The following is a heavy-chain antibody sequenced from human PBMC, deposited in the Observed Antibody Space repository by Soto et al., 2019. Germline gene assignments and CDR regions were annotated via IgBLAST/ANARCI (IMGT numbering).Heavy chain of an antibody. CDR1: GVTFSSYG. V-gene: IGHV3-30*18. CDR3: AKDNANGWYIDL. CDR2: ISYDGSNK. D-gene: IGHD2-8*01. Sequence: QVQLVESGGGVVQPGRSLRLSCAASGVTFSSYGMHWVRQAPGKGLEWVAVISYDGSNKYYVDSVKGRFTISRDNSKKTLYLQMNNLRAADTDIFFCAKDNANGWYIDLWGCGTLVTVSS. J-gene: IGHJ2*01.